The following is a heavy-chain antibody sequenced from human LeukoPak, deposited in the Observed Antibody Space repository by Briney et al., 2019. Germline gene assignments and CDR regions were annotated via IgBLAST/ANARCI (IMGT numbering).Heavy chain of an antibody. CDR2: IYYSGSA. CDR1: GGSISSSSYY. Sequence: SETLSLTCTVSGGSISSSSYYWGWIRQPPGKGLEWIGSIYYSGSAYYNPSLKSRVTISVDTSKNQFSLKLSSVTAADTAVYYCAKLTASPYYFDYWGQGTLVTVSS. J-gene: IGHJ4*02. V-gene: IGHV4-39*01. CDR3: AKLTASPYYFDY. D-gene: IGHD1-14*01.